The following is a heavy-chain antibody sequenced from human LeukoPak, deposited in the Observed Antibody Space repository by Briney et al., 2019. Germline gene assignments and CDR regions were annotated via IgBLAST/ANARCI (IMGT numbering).Heavy chain of an antibody. V-gene: IGHV3-11*01. CDR1: GFTFSDYY. Sequence: PGGSLRLSCAASGFTFSDYYMSWIRQAPGKGLEWVSYISSSGSTIYYADSVKGRFTISRDNAKNSLYLQMNSLRAEDTAVYYCAKVSILGSRWFDAFDIWGQGTMVTVSS. J-gene: IGHJ3*02. CDR2: ISSSGSTI. D-gene: IGHD6-19*01. CDR3: AKVSILGSRWFDAFDI.